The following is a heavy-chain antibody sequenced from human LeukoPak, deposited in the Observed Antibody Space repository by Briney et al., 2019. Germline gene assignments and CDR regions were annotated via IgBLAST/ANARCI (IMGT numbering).Heavy chain of an antibody. J-gene: IGHJ5*02. Sequence: PSETLSLTCAVYGGSFSGYYWSWIRQPPGKGLEWIGEINHSGSTNYNPSLKSRVTISVDTSKNQFSLKLSSVTAADTAVYYCARGVIRYLGGPTFDPWGQGTLVTVSS. CDR1: GGSFSGYY. V-gene: IGHV4-34*01. CDR2: INHSGST. CDR3: ARGVIRYLGGPTFDP. D-gene: IGHD3-9*01.